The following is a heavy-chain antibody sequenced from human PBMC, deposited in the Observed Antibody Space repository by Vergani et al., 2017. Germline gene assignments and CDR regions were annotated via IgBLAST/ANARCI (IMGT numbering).Heavy chain of an antibody. CDR2: ISGSGGST. D-gene: IGHD2-21*02. V-gene: IGHV3-23*04. CDR1: GFTFDDYA. CDR3: AKDRVVVTHIPSFDY. Sequence: EVQLVESGGGLVQPGRSLRLSCAASGFTFDDYAMHWVRQAPGKGLEWVSAISGSGGSTYYADSVKGRFTISRDNSKNTLYLQMNSLRAEDTAVYYCAKDRVVVTHIPSFDYWGQGTLVTVSS. J-gene: IGHJ4*02.